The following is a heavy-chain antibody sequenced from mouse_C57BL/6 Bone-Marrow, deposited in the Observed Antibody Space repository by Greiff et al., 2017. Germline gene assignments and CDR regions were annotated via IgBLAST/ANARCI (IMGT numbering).Heavy chain of an antibody. Sequence: VQLQQPGAELVKPGASVKLSCKASGYTFTSYWMHWVKQRPGQGLEWIGMIHPNSGSTNYNEKFKSKATLTVDKSSSTAYMQLSSLTSEDSAVYYCASPPIYYDAWFAYWGQGTLVTVSA. CDR3: ASPPIYYDAWFAY. J-gene: IGHJ3*01. D-gene: IGHD2-4*01. V-gene: IGHV1-64*01. CDR1: GYTFTSYW. CDR2: IHPNSGST.